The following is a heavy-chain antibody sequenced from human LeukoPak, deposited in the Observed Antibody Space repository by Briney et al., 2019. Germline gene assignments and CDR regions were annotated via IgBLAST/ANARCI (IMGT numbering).Heavy chain of an antibody. CDR2: ISGSGGRT. J-gene: IGHJ4*02. D-gene: IGHD5-18*01. CDR1: GFTFSSYG. CDR3: AKDNVFGGYSYGYAPDYFDY. V-gene: IGHV3-23*01. Sequence: PGGSLRLSCAASGFTFSSYGMSWVRQAPGKGLEWVSGISGSGGRTDYADSVKGRFTISRDNSKNTLYLQMNSLRAEDTAVYYCAKDNVFGGYSYGYAPDYFDYWGQGTLVTVSS.